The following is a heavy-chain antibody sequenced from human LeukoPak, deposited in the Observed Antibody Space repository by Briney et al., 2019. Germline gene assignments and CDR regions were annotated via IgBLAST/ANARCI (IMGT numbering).Heavy chain of an antibody. J-gene: IGHJ4*02. CDR2: IYYSGST. CDR3: ARARTYYYDSGGYQAFDY. V-gene: IGHV4-30-4*08. D-gene: IGHD3-22*01. CDR1: GGSISSGDYY. Sequence: KPSETLSLTCTVSGGSISSGDYYWSWIRQPPGKGLEWIGYIYYSGSTYYNPSLKSRVTIPVDTSKNQFSLKLSSVTAADTAVYYCARARTYYYDSGGYQAFDYWGQGTLVTVSS.